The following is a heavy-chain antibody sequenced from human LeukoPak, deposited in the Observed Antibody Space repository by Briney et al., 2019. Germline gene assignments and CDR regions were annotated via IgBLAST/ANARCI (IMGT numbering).Heavy chain of an antibody. J-gene: IGHJ4*02. CDR1: GFTFSNAW. D-gene: IGHD3-16*02. CDR2: IKSKTDGGTT. CDR3: TTVGLDYDYVWGSYHPFDY. Sequence: PGGSLRLSCAASGFTFSNAWMSWVRQAPGKGLEWVGRIKSKTDGGTTDYAAPVKGRFTISRDDSKNTLYLQMNSLKTEDTAVYYCTTVGLDYDYVWGSYHPFDYWGQGTLVTVSS. V-gene: IGHV3-15*01.